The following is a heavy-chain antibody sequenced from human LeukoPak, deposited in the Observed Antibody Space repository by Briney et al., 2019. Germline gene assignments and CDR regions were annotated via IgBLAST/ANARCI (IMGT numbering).Heavy chain of an antibody. CDR3: ARDRRSSSAY. D-gene: IGHD6-6*01. J-gene: IGHJ4*02. V-gene: IGHV1-2*02. CDR2: INPNSGGT. Sequence: GASVKVSCKASGYTFTGYYMLWVRQAPGQGLEGMGWINPNSGGTNYAQKFQGRVTMTRDTSISTAYMELSRLRSDDTAVYYCARDRRSSSAYWGQGTLVTVSS. CDR1: GYTFTGYY.